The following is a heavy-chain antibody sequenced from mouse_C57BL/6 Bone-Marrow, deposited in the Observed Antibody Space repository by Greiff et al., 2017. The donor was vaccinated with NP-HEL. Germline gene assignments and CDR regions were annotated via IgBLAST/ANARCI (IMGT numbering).Heavy chain of an antibody. Sequence: EVKLVESGEGLVKPGGSLKLSCAASGFTFSSYAMSWVRQTPEKRLEWVAYISSGGDYIYYADTVKGRFTISRDNARNTLYLQMSSLKSEDTAMYYCTRASPLRYQNYYAMDYWGQGTSVTVSS. D-gene: IGHD1-1*01. CDR3: TRASPLRYQNYYAMDY. CDR1: GFTFSSYA. CDR2: ISSGGDYI. J-gene: IGHJ4*01. V-gene: IGHV5-9-1*02.